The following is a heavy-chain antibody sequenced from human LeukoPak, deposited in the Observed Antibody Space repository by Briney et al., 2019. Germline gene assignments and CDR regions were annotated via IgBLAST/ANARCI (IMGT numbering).Heavy chain of an antibody. CDR2: INPNSGDT. Sequence: ASVKVSCKASGYTFTGYYMHWVRQAPGQGLEWMGWINPNSGDTNYAQKFQDRVTMTRDTSISTAYMELSRLRSDDTAVYYCATIYYYDSSGYPNYYFDYWGQGTLVTVSS. CDR1: GYTFTGYY. V-gene: IGHV1-2*02. J-gene: IGHJ4*02. CDR3: ATIYYYDSSGYPNYYFDY. D-gene: IGHD3-22*01.